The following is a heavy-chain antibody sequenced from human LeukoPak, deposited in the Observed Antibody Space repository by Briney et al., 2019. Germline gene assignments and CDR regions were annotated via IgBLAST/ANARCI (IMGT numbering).Heavy chain of an antibody. CDR3: ARVRVRGVIITGRAGWFDP. CDR1: GGSISSGSYY. V-gene: IGHV4-61*02. CDR2: IYTSGST. D-gene: IGHD3-10*01. Sequence: SETLSLTCTVSGGSISSGSYYWSWIRQPAGKGLEWIRRIYTSGSTNYNPSLKSRVTISVDTSKNQFSLKLSSVTAADTAVYYCARVRVRGVIITGRAGWFDPWGQGTLVTVSS. J-gene: IGHJ5*02.